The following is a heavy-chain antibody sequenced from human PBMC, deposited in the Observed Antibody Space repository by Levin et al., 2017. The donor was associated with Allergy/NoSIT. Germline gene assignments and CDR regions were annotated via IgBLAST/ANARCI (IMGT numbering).Heavy chain of an antibody. D-gene: IGHD3-3*01. Sequence: SVKVSCKASGGTFSSYAISWVRQAPGQGLEWMGGIIPIFGTANYAQKFQGRVTITADKSTSTAYMELSSLRSEDTAVYYCARDIAPDDYDFWRVGGDWFDPWGQGTLVTVSS. V-gene: IGHV1-69*06. CDR3: ARDIAPDDYDFWRVGGDWFDP. J-gene: IGHJ5*02. CDR1: GGTFSSYA. CDR2: IIPIFGTA.